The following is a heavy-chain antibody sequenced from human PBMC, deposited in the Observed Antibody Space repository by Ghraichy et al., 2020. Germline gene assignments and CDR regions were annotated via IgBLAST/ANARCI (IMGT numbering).Heavy chain of an antibody. Sequence: GGSLRLSCATSGVNFDNAWMSWVRQAPGKGLEWVGRLKSKDAGSTRDYTVPVIGRFTISRDDSKNMLYLEMDSLKTEATAVYYCTPDRWNYFEFWGQGTLVTVSS. V-gene: IGHV3-15*01. D-gene: IGHD1-1*01. CDR2: LKSKDAGSTR. J-gene: IGHJ4*02. CDR3: TPDRWNYFEF. CDR1: GVNFDNAW.